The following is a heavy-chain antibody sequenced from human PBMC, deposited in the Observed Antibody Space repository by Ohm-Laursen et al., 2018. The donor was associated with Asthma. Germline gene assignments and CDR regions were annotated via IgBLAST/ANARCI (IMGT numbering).Heavy chain of an antibody. CDR1: GFTLGDYF. Sequence: SLRLSCAASGFTLGDYFMHWVRQGPGEGLLWISHLFPDGRRTNYADAMKGRFTISRDDAQNTVYLQMNSLTVDDTAVYYCARGNLEGLLWGQGTLVTVSS. CDR3: ARGNLEGLL. CDR2: LFPDGRRT. J-gene: IGHJ4*02. V-gene: IGHV3-74*01. D-gene: IGHD5-24*01.